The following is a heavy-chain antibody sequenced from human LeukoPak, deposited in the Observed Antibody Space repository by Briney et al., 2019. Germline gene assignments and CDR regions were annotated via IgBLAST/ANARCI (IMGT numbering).Heavy chain of an antibody. Sequence: ASVKVSCKASGGTFSSYAISLVRQAPGQGLEWMGGIIPIFGTANYAQKFQGRVTITADESTSTAYMELSSLRSEDTAVYYCAREEEIDYSNYANWFDPWGQGTLVTVSS. D-gene: IGHD4-11*01. CDR2: IIPIFGTA. CDR3: AREEEIDYSNYANWFDP. CDR1: GGTFSSYA. V-gene: IGHV1-69*13. J-gene: IGHJ5*02.